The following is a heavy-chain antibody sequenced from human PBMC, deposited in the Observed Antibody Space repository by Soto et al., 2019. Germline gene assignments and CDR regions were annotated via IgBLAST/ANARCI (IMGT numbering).Heavy chain of an antibody. V-gene: IGHV3-23*01. D-gene: IGHD3-10*01. CDR3: AKAHGSARYNNFLEY. CDR2: ISGSGGST. Sequence: PLGSLRLSCASSVFPFSSYAMTCVRHSPGKWLEWVSLISGSGGSTYYADSVKGRFTISRDNSRDTLYLQMNSLRAEDTAVYYCAKAHGSARYNNFLEYWGQRTPVSVSS. J-gene: IGHJ4*01. CDR1: VFPFSSYA.